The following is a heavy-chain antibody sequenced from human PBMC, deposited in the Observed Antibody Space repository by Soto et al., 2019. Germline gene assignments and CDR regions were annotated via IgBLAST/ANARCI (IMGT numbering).Heavy chain of an antibody. V-gene: IGHV3-15*01. J-gene: IGHJ4*02. CDR1: GFTFSNAW. CDR2: IKSKTDGGTT. Sequence: WGSLRLSCTASGFTFSNAWMSWVRQAPGKGLEWVGRIKSKTDGGTTDYAAPVKGRFTISRDDSKNTLYLQMNSLKTEDTAVYYCTTSSFAREVDYWGQGTLVTVSS. D-gene: IGHD1-26*01. CDR3: TTSSFAREVDY.